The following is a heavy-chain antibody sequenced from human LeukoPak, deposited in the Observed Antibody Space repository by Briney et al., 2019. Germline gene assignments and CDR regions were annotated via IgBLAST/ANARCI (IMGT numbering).Heavy chain of an antibody. CDR2: IYYSGST. J-gene: IGHJ6*04. CDR3: ARDYRDYGSGKPYYYYYYGMDV. Sequence: SETLSLTCTVSGGSISSYYWSWIRQPPGKGLEWIGYIYYSGSTNYNPSLKSRVTISVDTSKNKFSLKLSSVTAAATAVYYCARDYRDYGSGKPYYYYYYGMDVWGKGTTVTVSS. V-gene: IGHV4-59*01. D-gene: IGHD3-10*01. CDR1: GGSISSYY.